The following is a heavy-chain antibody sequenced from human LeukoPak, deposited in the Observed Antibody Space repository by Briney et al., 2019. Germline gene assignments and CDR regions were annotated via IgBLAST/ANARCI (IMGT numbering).Heavy chain of an antibody. D-gene: IGHD3-22*01. CDR3: AKHYDSSGYYS. Sequence: GGSLRLSCAASGFTFSSYAMSWVSQAPGKGLEWVSAISGSGGSTYYADSVKGRFTISRDNSKNTLYLQMNSLRAEDTAVYYCAKHYDSSGYYSWGQGTLVTVSS. J-gene: IGHJ4*02. CDR2: ISGSGGST. CDR1: GFTFSSYA. V-gene: IGHV3-23*01.